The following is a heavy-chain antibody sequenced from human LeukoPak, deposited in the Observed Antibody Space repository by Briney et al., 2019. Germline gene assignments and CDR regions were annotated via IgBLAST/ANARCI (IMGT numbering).Heavy chain of an antibody. D-gene: IGHD4-17*01. V-gene: IGHV1-69*05. Sequence: GASVKVSCKASGGTFSSYAISWVRQAPGQGLEWMGGIIPIFGTANYAQKFQGRVTITTDESTSTAYMELSSLRSEDTAVYYCARDRTTVTPHWYFDLWGRGTLVTVSS. CDR2: IIPIFGTA. CDR1: GGTFSSYA. J-gene: IGHJ2*01. CDR3: ARDRTTVTPHWYFDL.